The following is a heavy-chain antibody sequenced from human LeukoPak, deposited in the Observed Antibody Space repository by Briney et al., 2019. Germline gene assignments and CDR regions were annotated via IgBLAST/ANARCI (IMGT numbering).Heavy chain of an antibody. D-gene: IGHD2/OR15-2a*01. CDR1: GFTFSSYA. Sequence: QSGGSLRLSCAASGFTFSSYAMNWVRQAPGKGLEWVSAISGSGGSTYYADSVKGRFTISRDNSKNTLYLQMNSLRAEDTAVYYCAKDGTFLGLLGAPDYWGQGTLVTVSS. V-gene: IGHV3-23*01. CDR3: AKDGTFLGLLGAPDY. J-gene: IGHJ4*02. CDR2: ISGSGGST.